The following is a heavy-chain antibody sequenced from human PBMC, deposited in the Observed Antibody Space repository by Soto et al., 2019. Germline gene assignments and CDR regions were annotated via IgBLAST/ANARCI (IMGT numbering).Heavy chain of an antibody. D-gene: IGHD6-19*01. Sequence: GGSLRLSCAASGFTFSNYWMHWVRQAPGKGLVWVPRINSDGSSSTYADSVKGRFTIFRDNAKNTLYLQMNSLRAEDTAVYYCARDPAPIGWYDYWGQGTLVTVSS. CDR1: GFTFSNYW. CDR3: ARDPAPIGWYDY. J-gene: IGHJ4*02. CDR2: INSDGSSS. V-gene: IGHV3-74*01.